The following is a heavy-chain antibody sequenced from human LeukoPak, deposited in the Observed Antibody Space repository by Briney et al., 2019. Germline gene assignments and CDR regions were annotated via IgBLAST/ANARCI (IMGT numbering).Heavy chain of an antibody. Sequence: SETLSLTCAVYGGSFSGYYWSWIRQPPGKGLEWIGEINHSGGTNYNPSLKSRVTISVDTSKNQFSLKLSSVTAADTAVYYCARRGYCSSTSCSSYYYGMDVWGQGTTVTVSS. CDR2: INHSGGT. J-gene: IGHJ6*02. CDR3: ARRGYCSSTSCSSYYYGMDV. V-gene: IGHV4-34*01. CDR1: GGSFSGYY. D-gene: IGHD2-2*01.